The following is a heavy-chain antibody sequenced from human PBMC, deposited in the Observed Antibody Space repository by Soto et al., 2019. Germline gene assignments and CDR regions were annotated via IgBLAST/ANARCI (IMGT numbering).Heavy chain of an antibody. V-gene: IGHV3-15*07. Sequence: PGGSLRLSCAGSGFTFSHAWMNWVRQAPGKGLEWVGRIKSKTDGGATDYAAPVKGRFTISRDDSKNTLYLQMNSLKTEDTAMYFCTTFRYYYDSSGYYLWDFWGQGTLVTVSS. CDR1: GFTFSHAW. CDR2: IKSKTDGGAT. D-gene: IGHD3-22*01. J-gene: IGHJ4*02. CDR3: TTFRYYYDSSGYYLWDF.